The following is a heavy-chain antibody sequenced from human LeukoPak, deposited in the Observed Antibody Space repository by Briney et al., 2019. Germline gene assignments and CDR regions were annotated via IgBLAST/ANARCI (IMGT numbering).Heavy chain of an antibody. CDR3: ARRPPGGWYPNFYYFMDV. V-gene: IGHV3-7*01. CDR2: IKQDGSEK. J-gene: IGHJ6*03. CDR1: GFTFSDYW. D-gene: IGHD6-19*01. Sequence: PGGSLRLSCAAPGFTFSDYWMSWVRQAPGKGLEWVANIKQDGSEKYYVDSVRGRFTISRDNAKNSLFLQMTSLRAEDSAVYYCARRPPGGWYPNFYYFMDVWGKGTTVTVSS.